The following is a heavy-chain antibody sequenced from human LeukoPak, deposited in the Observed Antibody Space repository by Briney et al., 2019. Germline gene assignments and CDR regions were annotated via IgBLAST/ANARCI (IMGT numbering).Heavy chain of an antibody. V-gene: IGHV4-30-2*01. CDR3: ARANQGRTYYFDY. D-gene: IGHD1-14*01. CDR2: IYHSGST. Sequence: PSQTLCLTCAVSGGSITSGGYSWSWIRQPPGKGVEWIGYIYHSGSTYYNPSLKSRVTISVDRSKNHFSLKLSYVTAADTAVYYCARANQGRTYYFDYWGQGTLVTVSS. J-gene: IGHJ4*02. CDR1: GGSITSGGYS.